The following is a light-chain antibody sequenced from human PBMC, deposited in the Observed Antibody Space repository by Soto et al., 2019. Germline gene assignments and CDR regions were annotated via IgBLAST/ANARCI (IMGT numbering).Light chain of an antibody. CDR1: QSVSSSY. CDR3: QKYNSAPWT. V-gene: IGKV3-20*01. Sequence: ENVLTQTPGTLSLSPGERATLSCRASQSVSSSYLAWYQQKPGQAPRLLIYGASNRATGIPDRFSGSGSGTDFTLTISRLDPEDFATYYCQKYNSAPWTFGQGTKVEIK. J-gene: IGKJ1*01. CDR2: GAS.